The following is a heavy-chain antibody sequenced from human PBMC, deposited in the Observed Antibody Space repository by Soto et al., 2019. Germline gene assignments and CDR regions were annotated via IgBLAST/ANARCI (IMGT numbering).Heavy chain of an antibody. Sequence: QVQLVQSGAEVKKPGSSVKVSCKASGGTFSSYAISWVRQAPGQGLEWMGGIIPIFGTANYAQKFQGRVTITADESTSTAYMERRSLRADDTAVYYWARDQAVACRSAGSYYYYGMDVWGQGTTVTVSS. V-gene: IGHV1-69*01. CDR1: GGTFSSYA. CDR2: IIPIFGTA. J-gene: IGHJ6*02. D-gene: IGHD6-19*01. CDR3: ARDQAVACRSAGSYYYYGMDV.